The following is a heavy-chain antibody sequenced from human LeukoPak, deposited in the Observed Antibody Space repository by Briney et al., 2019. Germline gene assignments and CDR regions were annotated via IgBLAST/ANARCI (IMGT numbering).Heavy chain of an antibody. D-gene: IGHD5-18*01. Sequence: SETLSLTCTVSGGSISSNYWSWIRQPAGKGLEWIGRIYTSGSTNYNPSLKSRVTMSVDTSKDQFSLKLTSVTAADTAVYYCARALHVDTAMAMDYWGQGILGTVSS. CDR3: ARALHVDTAMAMDY. CDR2: IYTSGST. J-gene: IGHJ4*02. CDR1: GGSISSNY. V-gene: IGHV4-4*07.